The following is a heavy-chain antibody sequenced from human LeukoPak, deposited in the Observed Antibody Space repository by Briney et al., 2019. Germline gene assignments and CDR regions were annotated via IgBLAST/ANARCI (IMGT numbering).Heavy chain of an antibody. Sequence: GGSLRLSCAASGFTFSSYSMNWVHQAPGKGLEWVSGINWNGGSTGYADSVKGRFTISRDNAKNSLYLQMNSLRAEDTALYYCARPLMELLGAFDIWGQGTMVTVSS. J-gene: IGHJ3*02. V-gene: IGHV3-20*04. CDR2: INWNGGST. CDR3: ARPLMELLGAFDI. D-gene: IGHD2-15*01. CDR1: GFTFSSYS.